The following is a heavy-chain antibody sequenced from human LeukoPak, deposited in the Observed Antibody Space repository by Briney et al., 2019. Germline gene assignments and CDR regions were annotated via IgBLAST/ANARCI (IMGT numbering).Heavy chain of an antibody. CDR3: ARDRASGYDTFDY. V-gene: IGHV3-21*01. J-gene: IGHJ4*02. D-gene: IGHD5-12*01. CDR2: ISSSSVYI. CDR1: GFTFSSYG. Sequence: GGSLRLSCAASGFTFSSYGMKWGRQAPGKGLEWVSSISSSSVYIYYADSVKGRFTISRDNAKNSLYLQMASLRAEDTAVYYCARDRASGYDTFDYWGQGILVTVSS.